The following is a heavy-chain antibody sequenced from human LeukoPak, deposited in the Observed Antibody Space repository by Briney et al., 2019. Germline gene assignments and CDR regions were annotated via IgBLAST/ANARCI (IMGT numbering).Heavy chain of an antibody. D-gene: IGHD3-22*01. J-gene: IGHJ4*02. Sequence: GGSLRLSCAASGFTFSSYAMSWVRQAPGKGLEWVPAISGSGGSTYYADSVKGRFTISRDNSKNTLYLQMNSLRAEDTAVYYCAKGSHSVLVVTEWGQGTLVTVSS. V-gene: IGHV3-23*01. CDR3: AKGSHSVLVVTE. CDR1: GFTFSSYA. CDR2: ISGSGGST.